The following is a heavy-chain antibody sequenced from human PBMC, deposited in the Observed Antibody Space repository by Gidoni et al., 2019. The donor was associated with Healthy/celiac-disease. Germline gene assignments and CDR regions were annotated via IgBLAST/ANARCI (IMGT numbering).Heavy chain of an antibody. CDR1: GYTFTGYY. Sequence: QVQLVQSGAEVTKPGASVKVSCQASGYTFTGYYMHWVRQAPGQGLEWMGWINPNSGGTNYAQKFQGWVTMTRDTSISTAYMELSRLRSDDTAVYYCARSIAVAGSYQVWVAFDIWGQGTMVTVSS. J-gene: IGHJ3*02. V-gene: IGHV1-2*04. CDR2: INPNSGGT. CDR3: ARSIAVAGSYQVWVAFDI. D-gene: IGHD6-19*01.